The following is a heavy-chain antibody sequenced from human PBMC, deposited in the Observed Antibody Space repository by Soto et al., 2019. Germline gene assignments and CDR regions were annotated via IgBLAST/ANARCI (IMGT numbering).Heavy chain of an antibody. CDR2: INHSGST. J-gene: IGHJ6*02. V-gene: IGHV4-34*01. CDR3: AGHGRIAARKYYYYVMDV. D-gene: IGHD6-6*01. Sequence: SETLSLTCAVYGGSFSGYYWSWIRQPPGKGLEWIGEINHSGSTNYNPSLKSRVTISVDTSKNQFSLKLSSVTDADTAVYYCAGHGRIAARKYYYYVMDVWGQGTTVTVSS. CDR1: GGSFSGYY.